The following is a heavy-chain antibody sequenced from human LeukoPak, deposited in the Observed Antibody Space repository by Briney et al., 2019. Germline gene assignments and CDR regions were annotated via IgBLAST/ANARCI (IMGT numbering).Heavy chain of an antibody. CDR1: GDSVSSTGSA. V-gene: IGHV6-1*01. CDR3: ARDLHLALDY. J-gene: IGHJ4*02. CDR2: TYYRSNWNS. Sequence: SQTLSLTCAISGDSVSSTGSAWNWIRQSPSRGLEWLGRTYYRSNWNSDYAVSVKSRITISPDTSKNQFSLQLSSVAPEDTALYFCARDLHLALDYWGQGTLVTVAS.